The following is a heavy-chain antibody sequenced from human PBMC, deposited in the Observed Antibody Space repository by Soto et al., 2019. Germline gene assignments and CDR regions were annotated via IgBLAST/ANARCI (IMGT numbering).Heavy chain of an antibody. CDR1: GFTVSSNY. J-gene: IGHJ6*02. CDR3: ARESYDYYYGMDV. Sequence: SLRLSCAASGFTVSSNYMSWVRQAPGKGLEWVSVIYSGGSTYYADSVKGRFTISRDNSKNTLYLQMNSLRAEDTAVYYCARESYDYYYGMDVWGQGTTVTVSS. V-gene: IGHV3-53*01. D-gene: IGHD2-8*01. CDR2: IYSGGST.